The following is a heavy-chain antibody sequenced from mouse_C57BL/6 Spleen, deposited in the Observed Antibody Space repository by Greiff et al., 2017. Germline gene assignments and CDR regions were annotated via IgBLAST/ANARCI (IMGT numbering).Heavy chain of an antibody. CDR3: ARRGPYYSKGGAMDY. CDR1: GYTFTSYW. D-gene: IGHD2-5*01. CDR2: IDPSDSYT. J-gene: IGHJ4*01. Sequence: VQLQQPGAELVMPGASVKLSCKASGYTFTSYWMHWVKQRPGQGLEWIGEIDPSDSYTNYNQKFKGKSTLTVDKSSSTAYMQLSSLTSEDSAVYYCARRGPYYSKGGAMDYWGQGTSVTVSS. V-gene: IGHV1-69*01.